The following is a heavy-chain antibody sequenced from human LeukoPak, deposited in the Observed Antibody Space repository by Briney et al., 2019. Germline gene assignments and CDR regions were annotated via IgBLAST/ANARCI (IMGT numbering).Heavy chain of an antibody. V-gene: IGHV4-59*01. CDR3: ARGGSIFGVVFDY. D-gene: IGHD3-3*01. CDR1: GGSISSYY. Sequence: SETLSLTCTVSGGSISSYYWSWIRQPPGKRLEWMGYMYNSGSTNYNPSLKSRVAISVDTSKNQFSLKLSSVTAADTAVYYCARGGSIFGVVFDYWGQGTLVTVSS. J-gene: IGHJ4*02. CDR2: MYNSGST.